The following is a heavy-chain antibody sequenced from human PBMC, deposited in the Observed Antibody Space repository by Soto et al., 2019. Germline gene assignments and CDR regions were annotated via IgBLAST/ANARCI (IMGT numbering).Heavy chain of an antibody. J-gene: IGHJ6*03. CDR3: ARGGAAAGYYYYYYMDV. CDR2: ISSSSSYI. CDR1: GFTFSSYS. V-gene: IGHV3-21*01. Sequence: GGSLRLSCAASGFTFSSYSMNWVRQAPGKGLEWVSSISSSSSYIYYADSVKGRFTISRDNAKNSLYLQMNSLRAEDTAVYYCARGGAAAGYYYYYYMDVWGKGTTVTVSS. D-gene: IGHD6-13*01.